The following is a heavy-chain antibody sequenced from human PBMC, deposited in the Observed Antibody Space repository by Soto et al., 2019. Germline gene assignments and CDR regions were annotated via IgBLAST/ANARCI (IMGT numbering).Heavy chain of an antibody. D-gene: IGHD6-13*01. CDR1: GGTFSSYA. J-gene: IGHJ4*02. CDR2: IIPIFGTA. Sequence: QVQLVQSGAEVKKPGSSVKVSCKASGGTFSSYAISWVRQAPGQGLEWMGGIIPIFGTANYAQKFQGRVTITAAESTSTAYMELSSLRSEDTAVYYCARDGVAAAGTDYFDYWGQGTLVTVSS. CDR3: ARDGVAAAGTDYFDY. V-gene: IGHV1-69*01.